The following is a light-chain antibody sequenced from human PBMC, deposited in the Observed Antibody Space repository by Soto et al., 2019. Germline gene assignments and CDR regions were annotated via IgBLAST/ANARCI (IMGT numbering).Light chain of an antibody. CDR1: QSISSS. Sequence: EEVNTQTPATLSVAPGESATLSCRASQSISSSKLAWYQQNPGQAPRLLLFGVSNRATGIPARFSGSGSGTKFSLTISSLQSEDFAVYYCQQYSDWRPQFGQGTKVDIK. CDR3: QQYSDWRPQ. J-gene: IGKJ1*01. CDR2: GVS. V-gene: IGKV3-15*01.